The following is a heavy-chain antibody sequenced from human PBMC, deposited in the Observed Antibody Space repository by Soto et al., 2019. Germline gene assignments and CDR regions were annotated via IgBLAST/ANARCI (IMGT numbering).Heavy chain of an antibody. D-gene: IGHD6-19*01. CDR1: GYTFTSYG. CDR3: AREGEGGWFTNYYYYYYGMDV. Sequence: ASVKVSCKASGYTFTSYGIIWVRQAPGQGLEWMGWISAYNGNTNYAQKLQGRVTMTTDTSTSTAYMELRSLRSDDTAVYYCAREGEGGWFTNYYYYYYGMDVWGQGTTVTSP. J-gene: IGHJ6*02. V-gene: IGHV1-18*01. CDR2: ISAYNGNT.